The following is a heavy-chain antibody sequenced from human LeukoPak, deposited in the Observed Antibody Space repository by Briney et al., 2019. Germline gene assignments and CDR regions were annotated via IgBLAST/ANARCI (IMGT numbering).Heavy chain of an antibody. CDR3: VRDKGLIGDSFAFDI. D-gene: IGHD5-12*01. CDR2: FIPVFRTA. V-gene: IGHV1-69*05. CDR1: GDTSDTYA. J-gene: IGHJ3*02. Sequence: SVKVSCKASGDTSDTYAISWVRQAPGQGLEWMGGFIPVFRTANYPRKFQDRVTITMDESTNTDYMEMSSLRSEDTAVYYCVRDKGLIGDSFAFDIWGQGTMVTVSS.